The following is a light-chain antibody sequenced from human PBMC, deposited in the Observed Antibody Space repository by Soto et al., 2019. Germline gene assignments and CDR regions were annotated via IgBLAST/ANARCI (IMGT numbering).Light chain of an antibody. Sequence: QSVLTQPPSASGTPGQAVTISCSGSISDIGSKTVTWYQQFPGTAPQLLIYGDSQRPSGVPDRFSGSKSGTSASLAICGLQAEDEADYYCGSREDSKSGYVFGTGTKVTVL. CDR1: ISDIGSKT. V-gene: IGLV1-44*01. J-gene: IGLJ1*01. CDR3: GSREDSKSGYV. CDR2: GDS.